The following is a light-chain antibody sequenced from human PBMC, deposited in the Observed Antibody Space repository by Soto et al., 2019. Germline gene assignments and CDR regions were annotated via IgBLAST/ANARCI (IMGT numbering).Light chain of an antibody. J-gene: IGKJ5*01. CDR3: MQALQTIT. CDR2: LGS. CDR1: QSLLHSNGYNY. Sequence: IVMTQSPLSLPVTPGEPASISCRSSQSLLHSNGYNYLDWYVQKPGQSPQLLISLGSNRASEVPDRVSGSGSGTYFTLKISRVEAEDVGVYYCMQALQTITFGQGTRLEIK. V-gene: IGKV2-28*01.